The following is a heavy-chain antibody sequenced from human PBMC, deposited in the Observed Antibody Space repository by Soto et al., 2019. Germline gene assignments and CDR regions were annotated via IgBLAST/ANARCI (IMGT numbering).Heavy chain of an antibody. CDR3: ARAREPEYSSAISFDI. CDR2: IYSAGST. CDR1: GLTVSSSY. D-gene: IGHD5-18*01. J-gene: IGHJ4*02. Sequence: LRLSCAASGLTVSSSYMSWVRQAPGKGLQWVSVIYSAGSTYYANSVKGRFTISRDISTNMVYLQMSSLTDEDTAVYYCARAREPEYSSAISFDIWGQAALVSVSS. V-gene: IGHV3-53*01.